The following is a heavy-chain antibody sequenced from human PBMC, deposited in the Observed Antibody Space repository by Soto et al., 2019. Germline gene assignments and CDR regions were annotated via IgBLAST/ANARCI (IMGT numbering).Heavy chain of an antibody. D-gene: IGHD3-22*01. CDR2: ISSSGVST. J-gene: IGHJ4*02. CDR3: AKYQPMTQPRPYFDY. Sequence: EVQLLESGGDLIQPGGSLRLSCAASGFTFSSYAMSWVRQAPGKGLGWVSAISSSGVSTFYADSVKGRFTISRDNSSNTLYLQLNSLRAADTAIYYCAKYQPMTQPRPYFDYWGQGTLVTVSS. V-gene: IGHV3-23*01. CDR1: GFTFSSYA.